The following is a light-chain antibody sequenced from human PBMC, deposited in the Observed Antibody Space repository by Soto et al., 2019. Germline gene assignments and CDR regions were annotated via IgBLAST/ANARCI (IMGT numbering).Light chain of an antibody. J-gene: IGKJ5*01. CDR2: KAS. V-gene: IGKV1-5*03. Sequence: DIQMTQSPSTLSASVGDRVTITCRASQSVTTWLAWYQQKPGKAPKLLIYKASNLESGLPSRFSGSGSGTEFTLTISSLQPDDFATYYCQQYNSYSPITFGQGTRLEIK. CDR3: QQYNSYSPIT. CDR1: QSVTTW.